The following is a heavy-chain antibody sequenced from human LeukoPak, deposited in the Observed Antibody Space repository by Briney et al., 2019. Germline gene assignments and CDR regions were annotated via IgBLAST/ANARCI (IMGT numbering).Heavy chain of an antibody. D-gene: IGHD5-18*01. CDR1: GGSFSGYY. CDR2: INHSGST. J-gene: IGHJ6*03. CDR3: ARIYGDTAMVVYYYYYMDV. V-gene: IGHV4-34*01. Sequence: SETLSLTCAVSGGSFSGYYWSWIRLPPRQGLGWIGEINHSGSTNYNQSLKSRVIISVDTSKNHFSLKLRSVTAADTAVYYCARIYGDTAMVVYYYYYMDVWGKGTTVTVSS.